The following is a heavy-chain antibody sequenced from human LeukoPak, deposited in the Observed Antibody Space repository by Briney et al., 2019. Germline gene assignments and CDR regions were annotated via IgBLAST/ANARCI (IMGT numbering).Heavy chain of an antibody. Sequence: GGSLRLSCAASGFTFSTYIMNWVRQTPGKGLEWVSSIGTSTSYIYYADSVKGRFTISRDNAKNTLYLQMNSLRAEDTAVYYCVIMIVGWWGQGTLVTVSS. V-gene: IGHV3-21*01. D-gene: IGHD3-22*01. CDR3: VIMIVGW. J-gene: IGHJ4*02. CDR1: GFTFSTYI. CDR2: IGTSTSYI.